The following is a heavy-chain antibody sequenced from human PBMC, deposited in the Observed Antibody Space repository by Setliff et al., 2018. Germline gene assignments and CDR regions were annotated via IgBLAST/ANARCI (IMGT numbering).Heavy chain of an antibody. D-gene: IGHD3-3*01. CDR2: ISYDGDNK. V-gene: IGHV3-30*06. Sequence: GGSLRLSCAASGFTFSNYGMHWVRQAPGKGLEWVAVISYDGDNKYYADSVKGRFTISRDNSKNTLYLQLNSLRVEDTAVYYCARDPGGLNYNFWSGTIDYWGQGTLVTVSS. CDR1: GFTFSNYG. CDR3: ARDPGGLNYNFWSGTIDY. J-gene: IGHJ4*02.